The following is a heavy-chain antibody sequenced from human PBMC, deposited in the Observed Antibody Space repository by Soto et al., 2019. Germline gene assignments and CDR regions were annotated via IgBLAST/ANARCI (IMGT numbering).Heavy chain of an antibody. Sequence: PGGSLRLSCAASGFTFSSYWMHWVRQAPGKGLVWVSRINSDGSSTSYADSVKGRFTISRDNAKNTLYLQMNSLRAEDTAVYYCARAGIAAAGPDAFDIWGQGTMVTVS. CDR1: GFTFSSYW. CDR2: INSDGSST. J-gene: IGHJ3*02. CDR3: ARAGIAAAGPDAFDI. D-gene: IGHD6-13*01. V-gene: IGHV3-74*01.